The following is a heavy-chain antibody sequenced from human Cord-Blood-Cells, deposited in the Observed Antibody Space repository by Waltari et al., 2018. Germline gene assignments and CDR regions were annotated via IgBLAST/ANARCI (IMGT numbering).Heavy chain of an antibody. CDR2: IYSGGST. V-gene: IGHV3-53*04. Sequence: EVQLVESGGGLVQPGGSLSPCCAAHGSPASRNSISRVRQAPGQGLEWISVIYSGGSTYYADSVKGGFTISRHNSKSTLYLQMNSLRADDTAVYYCARDYSYGDAFDIWGQGTMVTVSS. CDR3: ARDYSYGDAFDI. CDR1: GSPASRNS. J-gene: IGHJ3*02. D-gene: IGHD5-18*01.